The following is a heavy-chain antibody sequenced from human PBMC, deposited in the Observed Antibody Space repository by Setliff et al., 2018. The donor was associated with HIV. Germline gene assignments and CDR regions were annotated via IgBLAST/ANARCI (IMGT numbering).Heavy chain of an antibody. CDR2: IGSKANSYAT. J-gene: IGHJ6*03. Sequence: GGSLRLSCAASGFTFSGSTIHWVRQASGKGLEWVGRIGSKANSYATAYAASVKGRFTTSREDSKNTAYLQMNSLKTEDTAMYYCVRATTVLYMDVWGKGTTVTVSS. V-gene: IGHV3-73*01. CDR1: GFTFSGST. CDR3: VRATTVLYMDV. D-gene: IGHD4-17*01.